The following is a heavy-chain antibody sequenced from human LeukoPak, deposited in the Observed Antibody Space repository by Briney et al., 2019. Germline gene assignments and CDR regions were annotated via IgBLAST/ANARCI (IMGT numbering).Heavy chain of an antibody. CDR1: GYTFTSYD. Sequence: ASVKVSCKASGYTFTSYDINWVRQATGQGLEWMGWTNPNSGNTGYAQKFQGRVTMTRNTSISTAYMELSSLRSEDTAVYYCARSLRTTITMVRGVIGYWGQGTLVTVSS. CDR2: TNPNSGNT. J-gene: IGHJ4*02. CDR3: ARSLRTTITMVRGVIGY. D-gene: IGHD3-10*01. V-gene: IGHV1-8*01.